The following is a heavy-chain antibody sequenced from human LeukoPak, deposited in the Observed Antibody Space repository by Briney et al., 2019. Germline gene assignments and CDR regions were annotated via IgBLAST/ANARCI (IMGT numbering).Heavy chain of an antibody. V-gene: IGHV4-59*01. Sequence: SETLSLTCTVSGGSISSYYWSWIRQPPGKGLEWIGYIYYSGSTNHNPSLKSRVTISVDTSKNQFSLKLSSVTAADTAVYYCARGGYSYGYYMDVWGKGTTVTVSS. CDR2: IYYSGST. J-gene: IGHJ6*03. D-gene: IGHD5-18*01. CDR3: ARGGYSYGYYMDV. CDR1: GGSISSYY.